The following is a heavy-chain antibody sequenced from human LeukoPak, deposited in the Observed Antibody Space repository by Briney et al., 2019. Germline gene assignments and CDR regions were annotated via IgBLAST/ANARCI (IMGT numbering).Heavy chain of an antibody. CDR2: FDPEDGET. V-gene: IGHV1-24*01. CDR3: ARDPYSSGPEGFDY. J-gene: IGHJ4*02. CDR1: GYTLTELS. D-gene: IGHD6-19*01. Sequence: ASVKVSCKVSGYTLTELSMHWVRQAPGKGLEWMGGFDPEDGETIYAQKFQGRVTITADESTSTAYMELSSLRSEDTAVYYCARDPYSSGPEGFDYWGQGTPVTVSS.